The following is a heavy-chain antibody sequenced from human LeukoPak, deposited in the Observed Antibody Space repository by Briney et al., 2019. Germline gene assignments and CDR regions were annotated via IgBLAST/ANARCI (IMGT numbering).Heavy chain of an antibody. CDR1: GYTFTSYY. CDR2: INPSGGST. D-gene: IGHD7-27*01. J-gene: IGHJ3*02. Sequence: ASVKVSCKASGYTFTSYYMHWVRQAPGQGLEWMGIINPSGGSTSYAQKFQGRVTMTRDTSASTVYMELSSLRSEDTAVYYCAREPNLLTWGAAAFDIWGQGAMVTVSS. CDR3: AREPNLLTWGAAAFDI. V-gene: IGHV1-46*01.